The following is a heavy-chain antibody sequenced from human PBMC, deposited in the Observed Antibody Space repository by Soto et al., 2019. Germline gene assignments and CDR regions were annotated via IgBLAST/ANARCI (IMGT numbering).Heavy chain of an antibody. Sequence: QVQLVESGGGVVQPGRSLRLSCAASGFTFSSYAMHWVRQAPGKGLEWVAVISYDGSNKYYADSVKGRFTISRDNSKNTLYLKMNSLRAEDTAVYYCARATDRYCSGGSCLSYYGMDVWGQGTTVTVSS. CDR2: ISYDGSNK. CDR1: GFTFSSYA. V-gene: IGHV3-30-3*01. J-gene: IGHJ6*02. CDR3: ARATDRYCSGGSCLSYYGMDV. D-gene: IGHD2-15*01.